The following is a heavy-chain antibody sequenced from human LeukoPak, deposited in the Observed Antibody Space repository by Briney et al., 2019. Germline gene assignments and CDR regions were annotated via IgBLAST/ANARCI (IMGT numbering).Heavy chain of an antibody. CDR1: GGSVSSYY. D-gene: IGHD6-19*01. V-gene: IGHV4-4*07. CDR3: VRDYSSGWPMTYYNPYIDL. Sequence: KPSETLSLTCTVYGGSVSSYYWSWIRLPAGKGVEWIGRVFVTGSPNYSPSLKSRVTISLDASKNQLFLRLASVTAADTAVYYCVRDYSSGWPMTYYNPYIDLWGKGNMVTVSS. J-gene: IGHJ6*03. CDR2: VFVTGSP.